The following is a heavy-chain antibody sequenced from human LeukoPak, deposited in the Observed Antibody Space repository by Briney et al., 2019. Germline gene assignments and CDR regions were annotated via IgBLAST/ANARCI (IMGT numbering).Heavy chain of an antibody. CDR1: GYTFTSYG. CDR3: ARKGGSYTYYYYGMDV. V-gene: IGHV1-18*01. Sequence: GASVKVSCKASGYTFTSYGISWVRQAPGQGLEWMGWISAYNGNTNYAQKLQGRVTMTTDTSTSTAYMELRSLRSDETAVYYWARKGGSYTYYYYGMDVWGQGTTVTVSS. CDR2: ISAYNGNT. J-gene: IGHJ6*02. D-gene: IGHD1-26*01.